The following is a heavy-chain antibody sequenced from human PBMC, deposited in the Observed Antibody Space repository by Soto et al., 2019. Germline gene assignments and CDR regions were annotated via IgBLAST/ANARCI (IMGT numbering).Heavy chain of an antibody. V-gene: IGHV4-31*03. D-gene: IGHD4-17*01. Sequence: SETLSLTCTVSGGSISSGGYYWSWIRQHPGKGLEWIGYIYYSGSTYYNPSLKSRVTISVDTSKNQFSLKLSSVTAADTAVYYCARGVTTVTTTSFDYWGQGTLVTVSS. CDR2: IYYSGST. CDR1: GGSISSGGYY. CDR3: ARGVTTVTTTSFDY. J-gene: IGHJ4*02.